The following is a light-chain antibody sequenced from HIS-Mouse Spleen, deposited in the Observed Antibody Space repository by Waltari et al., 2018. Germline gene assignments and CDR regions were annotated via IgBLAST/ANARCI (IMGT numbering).Light chain of an antibody. CDR1: QSVSSN. Sequence: EIVMTQSPATLSVPPGERPTLSCRASQSVSSNLAWYQQKPGQAPRLLIYGASTRATGIPARFSGSGSGTEFTLTISSMQSEDFAVYYCQQYNNWPYTFGQGTKLEIK. J-gene: IGKJ2*01. V-gene: IGKV3-15*01. CDR3: QQYNNWPYT. CDR2: GAS.